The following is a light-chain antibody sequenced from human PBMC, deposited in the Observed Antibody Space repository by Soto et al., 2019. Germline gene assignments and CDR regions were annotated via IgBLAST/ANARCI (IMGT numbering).Light chain of an antibody. Sequence: IPLTQSPSFLSASVGDRVTITCRASQGIAGYLAWYQQKPGEAPKVLIYVASTLHTGVPSRFSGSGSGGHFTLIISSLQPEDSATYYCQQLNTYPYTFGQGTKLEIK. CDR3: QQLNTYPYT. CDR2: VAS. J-gene: IGKJ2*01. V-gene: IGKV1-9*01. CDR1: QGIAGY.